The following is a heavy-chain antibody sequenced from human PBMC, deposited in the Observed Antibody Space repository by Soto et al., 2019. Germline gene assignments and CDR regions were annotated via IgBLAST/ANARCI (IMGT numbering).Heavy chain of an antibody. CDR3: AAESAKTTPTDH. V-gene: IGHV4-39*01. CDR2: IYYSGST. Sequence: QLQLQESGPGLVKPSETLSLTCTVSGGSISSSSYYWGWIRQPPGKGLEWIGSIYYSGSTYYNPSFKSRVTISVDTSKNQFSLKLSSVTAADTAVYYCAAESAKTTPTDHWGQGTLVTVSS. J-gene: IGHJ4*02. D-gene: IGHD4-17*01. CDR1: GGSISSSSYY.